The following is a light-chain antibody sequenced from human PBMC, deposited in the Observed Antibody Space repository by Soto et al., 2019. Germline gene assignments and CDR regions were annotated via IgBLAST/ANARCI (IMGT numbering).Light chain of an antibody. CDR1: HSVSSSY. CDR2: RAS. V-gene: IGKV3-20*01. CDR3: RQYGSSPPYT. Sequence: EIVLTQSPGTLRLSPGERARLSCRASHSVSSSYFTWYQQRPGQPPRLLIYRASRRATGIPDMFSASGSGTDFTLTIIRLEPEDFAVYYCRQYGSSPPYTFGQGTKLDI. J-gene: IGKJ2*01.